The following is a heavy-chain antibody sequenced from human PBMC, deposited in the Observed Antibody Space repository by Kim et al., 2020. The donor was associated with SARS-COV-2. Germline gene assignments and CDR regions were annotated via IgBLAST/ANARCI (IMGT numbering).Heavy chain of an antibody. CDR2: IYYSGST. CDR1: GGSISSGGYY. Sequence: SETLSLTCTVSGGSISSGGYYWSWIRQHPGKGLEWIGYIYYSGSTYYNPSLKSRVTISVDTSKNQFSLKLSSVTAADTAVYYCARDRGIAVAGTPLYYYYGMDVWGQGTTVTVSS. D-gene: IGHD6-19*01. J-gene: IGHJ6*02. CDR3: ARDRGIAVAGTPLYYYYGMDV. V-gene: IGHV4-31*03.